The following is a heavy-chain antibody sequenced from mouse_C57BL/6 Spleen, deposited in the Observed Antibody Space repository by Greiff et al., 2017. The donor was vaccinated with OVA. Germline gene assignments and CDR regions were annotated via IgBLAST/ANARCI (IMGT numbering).Heavy chain of an antibody. Sequence: QVQLQQSGAELVRPGASVTLSCKASGYTFTDYEMHWVKQTPVHGLEWIGAIDPETGGTAYNQKFKGKAILTADKSSSTAYMELRSLTSEDSAVYYCTRSFYGSSYSNFDVWGTGTTVTVSS. V-gene: IGHV1-15*01. J-gene: IGHJ1*03. CDR3: TRSFYGSSYSNFDV. D-gene: IGHD1-1*01. CDR1: GYTFTDYE. CDR2: IDPETGGT.